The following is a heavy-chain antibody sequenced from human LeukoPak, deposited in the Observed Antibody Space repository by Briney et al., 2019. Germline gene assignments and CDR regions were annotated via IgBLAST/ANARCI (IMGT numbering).Heavy chain of an antibody. V-gene: IGHV4-39*07. D-gene: IGHD6-19*01. CDR2: IYYSGST. CDR1: GGSISSSSYY. CDR3: ARRISSGQNYYYYYMDV. Sequence: SETLSLTCTVSGGSISSSSYYWGWIRQPPGKGLEWIGSIYYSGSTYYNPSLKSRVTISVDTSKNQFSLKLSSVTAADTAVYYCARRISSGQNYYYYYMDVWGKGTTVTISS. J-gene: IGHJ6*03.